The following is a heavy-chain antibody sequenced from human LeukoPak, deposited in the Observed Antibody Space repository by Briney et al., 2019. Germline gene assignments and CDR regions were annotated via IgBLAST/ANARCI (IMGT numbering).Heavy chain of an antibody. CDR2: IYPGDSDT. D-gene: IGHD6-13*01. Sequence: GESLKISCKVSGTTFTTSWIGWLPQLPGKGLEGMGIIYPGDSDTRYSPSFQGQVTISADKSISTAYLQWSSLKASDTAMYYCARSQTPQPIFDYWGQGTLVTVSS. CDR3: ARSQTPQPIFDY. V-gene: IGHV5-51*01. CDR1: GTTFTTSW. J-gene: IGHJ4*02.